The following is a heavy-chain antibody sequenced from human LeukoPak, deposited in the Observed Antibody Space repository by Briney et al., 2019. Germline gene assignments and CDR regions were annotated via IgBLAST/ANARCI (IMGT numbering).Heavy chain of an antibody. V-gene: IGHV4-59*08. CDR2: IYYSGST. CDR1: GGSISSYY. J-gene: IGHJ3*02. D-gene: IGHD3-10*01. CDR3: ARDYGPHAFDI. Sequence: SETLSLTCTVSGGSISSYYWSWIRQPPGKGLGWIGYIYYSGSTNYNPSLKSRVTISVDTSKNQFSLKLGSVTAADTAVYYCARDYGPHAFDIWGQGTMVTVSS.